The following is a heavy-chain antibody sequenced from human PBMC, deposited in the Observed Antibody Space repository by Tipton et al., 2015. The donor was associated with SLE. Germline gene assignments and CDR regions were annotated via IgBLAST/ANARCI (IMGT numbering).Heavy chain of an antibody. CDR1: GGTFSSYA. CDR3: AADIVVVPAASPLYYYGMDV. Sequence: QSGPEVKKPGSSVKVSCKASGGTFSSYAISWVRQAPGQGLEWMGGIIPIFGTANYAQKFQGRVTITADESTSTAYMELSSLRSEDTAVYYCAADIVVVPAASPLYYYGMDVWGQGTTVTVSS. V-gene: IGHV1-69*01. CDR2: IIPIFGTA. D-gene: IGHD2-2*01. J-gene: IGHJ6*02.